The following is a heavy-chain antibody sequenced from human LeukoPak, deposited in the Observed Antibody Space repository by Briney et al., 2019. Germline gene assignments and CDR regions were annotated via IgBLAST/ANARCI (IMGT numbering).Heavy chain of an antibody. CDR2: IRGDGSDK. Sequence: GGSLRLSGVASGFTCNNYWMSWVGQAPGKGLEGGVNIRGDGSDKFYMDSVKVRFTISRDNGKNYLFLHMHSPNAEDTSLYFCARLYFTGGNPLSGDNHHGNFDSWGQGTLVTVSP. J-gene: IGHJ4*02. V-gene: IGHV3-7*01. CDR3: ARLYFTGGNPLSGDNHHGNFDS. CDR1: GFTCNNYW. D-gene: IGHD2-8*02.